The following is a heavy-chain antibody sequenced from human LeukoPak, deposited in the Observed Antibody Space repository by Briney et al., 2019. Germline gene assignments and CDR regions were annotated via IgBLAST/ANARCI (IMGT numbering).Heavy chain of an antibody. V-gene: IGHV3-30*02. D-gene: IGHD3-10*01. J-gene: IGHJ5*02. CDR1: GFTFSSYG. CDR2: IRYDGSNK. CDR3: AKDRYYGSGSYYPTNWFDP. Sequence: GGSLRLSCAASGFTFSSYGMHWVRQAPGKGLEWVAFIRYDGSNKYYADSVKDRFTISRDNSKNTLYLQMNSLRAEDTAVYYCAKDRYYGSGSYYPTNWFDPWGQGTLVTVSP.